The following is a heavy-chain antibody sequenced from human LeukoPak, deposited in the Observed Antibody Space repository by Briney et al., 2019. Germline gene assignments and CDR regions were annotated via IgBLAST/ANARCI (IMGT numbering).Heavy chain of an antibody. V-gene: IGHV5-51*01. CDR1: GYSFTSYW. J-gene: IGHJ6*02. D-gene: IGHD6-19*01. Sequence: GESLKISCKGSGYSFTSYWIGWVRQMPGKGLEWMGIIYPGDSDTRYGPSFQGQVTISADKSISTAYLQWSSLKASDTAMYYCARHAYSSGWYGEKNYYYYGMDVWGQGTTVTVSS. CDR3: ARHAYSSGWYGEKNYYYYGMDV. CDR2: IYPGDSDT.